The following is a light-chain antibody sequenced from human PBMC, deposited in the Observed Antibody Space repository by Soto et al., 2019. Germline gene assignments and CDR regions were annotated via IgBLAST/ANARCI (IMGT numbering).Light chain of an antibody. CDR3: SSSTPRTPVV. CDR1: SSDVGDYNY. J-gene: IGLJ2*01. CDR2: EVS. V-gene: IGLV2-14*01. Sequence: QSALTQPASVSGSPGQSITISCTGTSSDVGDYNYISWYQQHPGKAPKLMIYEVSNRPSGVSNRFSGSKSGNTASLTISGLQAEDEADYYCSSSTPRTPVVFGGGTKLTVL.